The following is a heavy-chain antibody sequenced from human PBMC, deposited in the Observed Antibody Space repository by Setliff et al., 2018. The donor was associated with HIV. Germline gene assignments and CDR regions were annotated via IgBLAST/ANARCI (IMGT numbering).Heavy chain of an antibody. V-gene: IGHV1-69*05. CDR1: GGSFSSYA. CDR2: IIPIFGTA. Sequence: SVKVSCKASGGSFSSYAISWVRQAPGQGLEGMGGIIPIFGTAKYAQKFQGRVTMTRDTSTSTAYMELRSLRSDDTAVYYCARDPRSGYDSDTAMVTVYYYYMDVWGKGTTVTVSS. CDR3: ARDPRSGYDSDTAMVTVYYYYMDV. D-gene: IGHD5-18*01. J-gene: IGHJ6*03.